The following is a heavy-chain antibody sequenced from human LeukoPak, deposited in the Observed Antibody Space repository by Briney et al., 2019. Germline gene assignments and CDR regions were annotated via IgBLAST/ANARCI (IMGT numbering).Heavy chain of an antibody. CDR1: GFTFSDYY. CDR2: VSGSGSDI. D-gene: IGHD3-10*01. V-gene: IGHV3-11*04. CDR3: ARLSAYYYGSFFYYYMDV. J-gene: IGHJ6*03. Sequence: GGSLRLSCATSGFTFSDYYMSWIRQAPGKGLEWLSYVSGSGSDINYADSVKGRFTISRDNAKNSVYLHMNSLRAEDTALYYCARLSAYYYGSFFYYYMDVWGKGTTVTVSS.